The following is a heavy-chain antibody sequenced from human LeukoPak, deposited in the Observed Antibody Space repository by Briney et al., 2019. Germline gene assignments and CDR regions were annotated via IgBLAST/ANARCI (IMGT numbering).Heavy chain of an antibody. Sequence: ASVKVSCKASGYTFTGYYMHWVRQAPGQGPEWMGVISPSGGSTTYAQKFQGRVTLTRDTSISTAYMELSRLRSDDTAVYYCARGPYYGDYPFDYWGQGTLVTVSS. CDR3: ARGPYYGDYPFDY. V-gene: IGHV1-2*02. CDR2: ISPSGGST. D-gene: IGHD4-17*01. J-gene: IGHJ4*02. CDR1: GYTFTGYY.